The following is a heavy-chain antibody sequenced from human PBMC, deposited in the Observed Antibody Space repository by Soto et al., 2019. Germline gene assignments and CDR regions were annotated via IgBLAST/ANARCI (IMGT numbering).Heavy chain of an antibody. Sequence: SETLSLTCAVSGGSISSSNWWTWVRLPPGKGLEWIGEIYPSGITNYSPSLKSRVTMSVDKSKNQFSLKLNSVTAADTAMYYCAREAYNRGATNTFFDYPGQGTLVTVS. CDR2: IYPSGIT. CDR1: GGSISSSNW. V-gene: IGHV4-4*02. CDR3: AREAYNRGATNTFFDY. J-gene: IGHJ4*02. D-gene: IGHD1-26*01.